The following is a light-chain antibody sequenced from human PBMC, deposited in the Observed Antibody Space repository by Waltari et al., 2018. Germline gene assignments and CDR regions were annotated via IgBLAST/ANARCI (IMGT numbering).Light chain of an antibody. J-gene: IGLJ2*01. CDR2: DVS. CDR3: CSYAGSYTVV. CDR1: SSDVGAYNY. V-gene: IGLV2-11*01. Sequence: QSALTQPRSVSGSPGQSVTISCTGTSSDVGAYNYVLWYQQHPGKAPKLMIYDVSKRPSGVPDRFSGSKSGNTASLTISGLQAEDEADYYCCSYAGSYTVVFGGGTKLTVL.